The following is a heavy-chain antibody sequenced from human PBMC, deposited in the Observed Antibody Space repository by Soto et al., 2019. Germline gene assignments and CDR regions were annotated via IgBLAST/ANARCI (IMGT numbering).Heavy chain of an antibody. V-gene: IGHV1-24*01. CDR2: FDPEDGET. CDR1: RYTLTELS. CDR3: AIRSGSYYNWFDP. J-gene: IGHJ5*02. Sequence: ASVKVSFKVSRYTLTELSMHWVRQAPGKGLEWMGGFDPEDGETIYAQKFQGRVTMTEDTSTDTAYMELSSLRSEDTAVYYCAIRSGSYYNWFDPWGQGTLVTVSS. D-gene: IGHD3-10*01.